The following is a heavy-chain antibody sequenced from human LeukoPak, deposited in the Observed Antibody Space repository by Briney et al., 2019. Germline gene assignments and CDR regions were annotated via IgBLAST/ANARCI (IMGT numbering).Heavy chain of an antibody. Sequence: ASVKVSCKASGYTFTSYGISWVRQAPGQGLEWMGWISAYNDNTNYAQKLQGRVTMTTDTSTSTAYMELRSLRSDDTAVYYCASSSSGWYDTSPFDYWGQGTLVTVSS. J-gene: IGHJ4*02. V-gene: IGHV1-18*01. CDR2: ISAYNDNT. D-gene: IGHD6-19*01. CDR3: ASSSSGWYDTSPFDY. CDR1: GYTFTSYG.